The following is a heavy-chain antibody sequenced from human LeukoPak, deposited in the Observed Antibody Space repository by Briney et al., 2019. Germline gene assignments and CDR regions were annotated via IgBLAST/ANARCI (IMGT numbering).Heavy chain of an antibody. V-gene: IGHV3-48*01. D-gene: IGHD5-24*01. Sequence: PGGSLRLSSAASGFTFSAYSMNWVRQAPGKGLEWISYIGISSGNTKYADSVKGRSTISGDKAKNSLYLQMNSLRVEDTAVYYCARDYKYAFDNWGQGTLVTVSS. J-gene: IGHJ4*02. CDR3: ARDYKYAFDN. CDR1: GFTFSAYS. CDR2: IGISSGNT.